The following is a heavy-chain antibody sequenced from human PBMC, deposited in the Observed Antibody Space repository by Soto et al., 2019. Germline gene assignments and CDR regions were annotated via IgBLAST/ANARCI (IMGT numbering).Heavy chain of an antibody. Sequence: PAGSIRLSCAASGVTFSSSGMHGVCQATGKGLEWVAVIWYDGSNKYYADSVKGRFTISRDNSKNTLYLQMNSLRAEDTAVYYCAPWFGAFDYWGQGTLVTVSS. CDR3: APWFGAFDY. CDR2: IWYDGSNK. CDR1: GVTFSSSG. J-gene: IGHJ4*02. V-gene: IGHV3-33*01. D-gene: IGHD3-10*01.